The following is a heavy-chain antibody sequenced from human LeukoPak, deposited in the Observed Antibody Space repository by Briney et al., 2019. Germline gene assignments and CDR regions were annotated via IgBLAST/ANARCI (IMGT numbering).Heavy chain of an antibody. CDR2: IQYDGSNK. V-gene: IGHV3-30*02. J-gene: IGHJ4*02. CDR1: GFTFSSYG. CDR3: AKDLSNWNPGY. D-gene: IGHD1-20*01. Sequence: GGSLRLSCAASGFTFSSYGMHWVRQAPGKGLEWVAFIQYDGSNKYYADSVKGRFTISRDKSKNTLYLQMNSLRAEDTAVYYCAKDLSNWNPGYWGQGTLVTVSS.